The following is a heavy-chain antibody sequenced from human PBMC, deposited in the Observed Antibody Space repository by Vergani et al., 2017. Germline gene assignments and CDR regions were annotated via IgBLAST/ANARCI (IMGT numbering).Heavy chain of an antibody. D-gene: IGHD4-17*01. J-gene: IGHJ4*02. CDR1: GFTFSSYG. V-gene: IGHV3-30*03. CDR2: ISYDGSNK. Sequence: VQLVESGGGLVQPGGSLRLSCAASGFTFSSYGMHWVRQAPGKGLEWVAIISYDGSNKYYADSVKGRFTISRDNSKNTLYLQMNSLRAEDTAVCYCARGTVERDNGDYYDYWGQGTLVTVSS. CDR3: ARGTVERDNGDYYDY.